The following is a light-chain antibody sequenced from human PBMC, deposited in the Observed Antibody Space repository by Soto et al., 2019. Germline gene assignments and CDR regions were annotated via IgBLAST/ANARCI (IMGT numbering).Light chain of an antibody. CDR2: EII. J-gene: IGLJ2*01. Sequence: QSALTQPASVPGSPGQSITISCTGTSSDIGRYNYVSWYQQHPGKAPKLMVYEIINRPSGVSNRFSGSKSGSTASLIISGLQAEDEGDYYCSSYTSTTTPVFGGGTQLTVL. CDR3: SSYTSTTTPV. V-gene: IGLV2-14*01. CDR1: SSDIGRYNY.